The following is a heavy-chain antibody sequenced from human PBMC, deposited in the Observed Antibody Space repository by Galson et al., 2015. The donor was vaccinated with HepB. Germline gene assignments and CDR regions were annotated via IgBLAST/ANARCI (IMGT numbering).Heavy chain of an antibody. D-gene: IGHD2-15*01. CDR2: ISGSGGST. Sequence: SLRLSCAASGFTFSSYAMSWVRQAPGKGLEWVSAISGSGGSTYYADSVKGRFTISRDNSKNTLYLQMNSLRAEDTAVYYCAKDGFLVVVAATKEPGVYFDYWGQGTLVTVSS. V-gene: IGHV3-23*01. J-gene: IGHJ4*02. CDR1: GFTFSSYA. CDR3: AKDGFLVVVAATKEPGVYFDY.